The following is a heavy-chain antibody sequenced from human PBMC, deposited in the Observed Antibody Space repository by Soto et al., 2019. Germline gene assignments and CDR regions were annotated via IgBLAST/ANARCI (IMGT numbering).Heavy chain of an antibody. D-gene: IGHD6-19*01. J-gene: IGHJ6*02. V-gene: IGHV4-39*01. CDR3: ARQGYSSGWYNYYYYGMDV. Sequence: SETLSLTCTVSGGSISSSSYYWGWIRQPPGKGLEWIGSIYYSGSTYYNPSLKSRVTISVDTSKNQFSLKLSSVTAADTAVYYCARQGYSSGWYNYYYYGMDVWGQGTTVTVSS. CDR1: GGSISSSSYY. CDR2: IYYSGST.